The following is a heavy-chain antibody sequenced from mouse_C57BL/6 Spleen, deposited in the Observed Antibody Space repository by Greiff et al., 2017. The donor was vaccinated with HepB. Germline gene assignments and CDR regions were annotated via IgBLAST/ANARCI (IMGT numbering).Heavy chain of an antibody. J-gene: IGHJ3*01. D-gene: IGHD1-1*01. CDR2: ILPGSGST. Sequence: VQLQQSGAELMKPGASVKLSCKATGYTFTGYWIEWVKQRPGHGLEWIGEILPGSGSTNYNEKFKGKATFTADTSSNTAYMQLSSLTTEDSAIYYCASGKDKYYGSSPWFAYWGQGTLVTVSA. V-gene: IGHV1-9*01. CDR1: GYTFTGYW. CDR3: ASGKDKYYGSSPWFAY.